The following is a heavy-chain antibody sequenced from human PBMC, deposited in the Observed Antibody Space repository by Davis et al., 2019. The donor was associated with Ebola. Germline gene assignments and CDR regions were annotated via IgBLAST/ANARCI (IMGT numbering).Heavy chain of an antibody. Sequence: ASVKVSCKASGNTISTYTIDWVRQAPGQGLEWMGWINTNTGNPTYAQGFTGRFVFSLDTSVSTAYLQISSLKAEDTAVYYCARGNAAAGGYWGQGTLVTVSS. D-gene: IGHD6-13*01. J-gene: IGHJ4*02. CDR2: INTNTGNP. V-gene: IGHV7-4-1*02. CDR1: GNTISTYT. CDR3: ARGNAAAGGY.